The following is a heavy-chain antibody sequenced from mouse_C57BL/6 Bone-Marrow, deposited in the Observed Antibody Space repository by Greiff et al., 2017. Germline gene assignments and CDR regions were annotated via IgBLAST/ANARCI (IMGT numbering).Heavy chain of an antibody. J-gene: IGHJ1*03. CDR1: GFSLTSYG. V-gene: IGHV2-5*01. CDR3: AKDYGSSYWYFDV. D-gene: IGHD1-1*01. CDR2: IWRGGST. Sequence: QVQLKESGPGLVQPSQSLSITCTVSGFSLTSYGVHWVRQSPGKGLEWLGVIWRGGSTDYNAAFMSRLSITKDNSKSQVFFKMNSLQADDTAIYXCAKDYGSSYWYFDVWGTGTTVTVSS.